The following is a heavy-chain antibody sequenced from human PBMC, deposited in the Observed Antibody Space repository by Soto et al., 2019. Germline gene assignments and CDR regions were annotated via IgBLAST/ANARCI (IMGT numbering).Heavy chain of an antibody. V-gene: IGHV3-23*01. J-gene: IGHJ4*02. CDR1: GFTFSSHA. CDR2: ISGSAGLT. D-gene: IGHD2-15*01. Sequence: GGSLRLSCTASGFTFSSHAMSWVRQAPGKHLEWVSSISGSAGLTFYADSVKGRFTISRDNSKNTLYLQMNSLRAEDTARYYCAKDRISGSAPYRGQGTLVTVSS. CDR3: AKDRISGSAPY.